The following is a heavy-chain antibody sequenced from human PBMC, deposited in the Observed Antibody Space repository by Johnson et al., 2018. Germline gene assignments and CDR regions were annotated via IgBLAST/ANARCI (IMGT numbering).Heavy chain of an antibody. Sequence: VQLVESGGGLVQPGRSLRLTCTGSGFYFEDYAIHWVRQAPGKGLEWVAGISFNSGSRGYADSVKGRFTISRDNAKNSLLLEMESLRPEDTAFYFCAKDSNRWLSHMEVWGKGTTVMVSS. CDR1: GFYFEDYA. V-gene: IGHV3-9*01. CDR2: ISFNSGSR. J-gene: IGHJ6*03. CDR3: AKDSNRWLSHMEV. D-gene: IGHD3-22*01.